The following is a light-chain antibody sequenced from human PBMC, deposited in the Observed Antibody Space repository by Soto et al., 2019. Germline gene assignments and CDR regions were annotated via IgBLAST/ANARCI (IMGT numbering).Light chain of an antibody. CDR3: AGWDGSLRGFV. V-gene: IGLV1-44*01. CDR2: DNN. Sequence: VLTQPPSASGTPGQRVTISCSGSSSNIGRDPVNWYQELPGTAPKLLIYDNNQRPSGVPDRFSGSKSGTSASLAISGLQSEDEADYFCAGWDGSLRGFVFGTGTKVTVL. J-gene: IGLJ1*01. CDR1: SSNIGRDP.